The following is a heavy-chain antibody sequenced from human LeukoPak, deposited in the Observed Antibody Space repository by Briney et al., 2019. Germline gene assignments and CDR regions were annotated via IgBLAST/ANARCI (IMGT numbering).Heavy chain of an antibody. CDR3: SHGAVDSFDI. D-gene: IGHD4-17*01. CDR1: GFTFSSYW. CDR2: INSDGSST. J-gene: IGHJ3*02. Sequence: PGGSLSLSCAASGFTFSSYWMHWVRQGPGKGLVWVSRINSDGSSTSYADSVKGRFTISRDNAKNTLYLQMNSLRAEDTAVYYCSHGAVDSFDIWGQGTMVTVSS. V-gene: IGHV3-74*01.